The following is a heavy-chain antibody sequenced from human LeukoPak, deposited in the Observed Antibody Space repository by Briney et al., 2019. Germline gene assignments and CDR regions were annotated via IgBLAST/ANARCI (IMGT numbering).Heavy chain of an antibody. CDR3: ARYCGSTSCYRTHDVFDI. V-gene: IGHV4-59*01. D-gene: IGHD2-2*01. CDR2: IYYIGST. J-gene: IGHJ3*02. CDR1: GDSITNYY. Sequence: SETLSLTCTVSGDSITNYYWSWIRQPPGKGLEWIGYIYYIGSTNYNPSPKSRVTISVDTSKNQFSLKLSSVTAADTAVYYCARYCGSTSCYRTHDVFDIWGQGTMVTVSS.